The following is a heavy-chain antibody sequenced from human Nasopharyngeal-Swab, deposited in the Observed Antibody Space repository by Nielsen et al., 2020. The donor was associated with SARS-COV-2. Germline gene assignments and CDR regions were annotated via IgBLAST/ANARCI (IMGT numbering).Heavy chain of an antibody. Sequence: GESLKISCAASGFTFSSYGMNWVRQAPGKGLEWVSSISSSSSYIYYADSVTGRFTISRDNAKNSLYLQMNSLRAEDTAVYSCAIDFYVAYIDYWGQGTLVTVSS. CDR1: GFTFSSYG. J-gene: IGHJ4*02. V-gene: IGHV3-21*01. D-gene: IGHD3-16*01. CDR2: ISSSSSYI. CDR3: AIDFYVAYIDY.